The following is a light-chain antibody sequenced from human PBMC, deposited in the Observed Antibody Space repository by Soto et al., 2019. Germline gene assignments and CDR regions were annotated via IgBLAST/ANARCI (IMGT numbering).Light chain of an antibody. CDR1: QIVGGDT. V-gene: IGKV3-20*01. CDR2: GAS. Sequence: EIVLTQSPGTLSLSPGERATLSCRASQIVGGDTLAWFQQRPGQAPRLVIYGASNRAAGIPDRFSGSGSGTDFTLTVSRLEPEDFATYYCQQYHWAPDTFGQGTRRRL. J-gene: IGKJ5*01. CDR3: QQYHWAPDT.